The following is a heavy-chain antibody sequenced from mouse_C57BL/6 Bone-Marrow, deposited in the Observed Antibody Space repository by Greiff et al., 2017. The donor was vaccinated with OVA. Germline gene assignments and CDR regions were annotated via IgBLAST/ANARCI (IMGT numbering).Heavy chain of an antibody. CDR3: AIGGLYDYPFAY. Sequence: QVQLQQSGAELVMPGASVKLSCKASGYTFTSYWMHWVKQRPGQGLEWIGEIDPSDSYTNYNQKFKGKSTLTVDKSSSTAYMQLSSLTSEDSAVYYCAIGGLYDYPFAYWGQGTLVTVSA. D-gene: IGHD2-4*01. CDR1: GYTFTSYW. V-gene: IGHV1-69*01. J-gene: IGHJ3*01. CDR2: IDPSDSYT.